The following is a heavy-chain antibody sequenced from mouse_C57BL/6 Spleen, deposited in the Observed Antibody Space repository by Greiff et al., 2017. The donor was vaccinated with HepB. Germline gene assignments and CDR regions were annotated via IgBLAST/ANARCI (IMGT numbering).Heavy chain of an antibody. CDR3: AVYDYDGDYFDY. CDR1: GYAFSSSW. J-gene: IGHJ2*01. D-gene: IGHD2-4*01. V-gene: IGHV1-82*01. Sequence: VQLVESGPELVKPGASVKISCKASGYAFSSSWMNWVKQRPGKGLEWIGRIYPGDGDTNYNGKFKGKATLTADKSSSTAYMQLSSLTSEDSAVYFCAVYDYDGDYFDYWGQGTTLTVSS. CDR2: IYPGDGDT.